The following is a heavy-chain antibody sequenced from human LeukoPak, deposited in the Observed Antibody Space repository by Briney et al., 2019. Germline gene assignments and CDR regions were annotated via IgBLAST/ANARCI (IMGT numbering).Heavy chain of an antibody. Sequence: ASVKVSCKASGYTFTSYGISWVRQAPGQGLEWMGWISAYNGNTNYAQKLQRRVTMTTDTSTSTAYMELRSLRSDDTAVYYCATGQAVAGAFDIGGQGTMLTVSS. D-gene: IGHD6-19*01. CDR1: GYTFTSYG. CDR3: ATGQAVAGAFDI. CDR2: ISAYNGNT. J-gene: IGHJ3*02. V-gene: IGHV1-18*01.